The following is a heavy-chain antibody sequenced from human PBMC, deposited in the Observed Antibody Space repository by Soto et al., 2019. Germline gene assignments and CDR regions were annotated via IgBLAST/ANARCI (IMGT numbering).Heavy chain of an antibody. V-gene: IGHV2-5*02. Sequence: QITLKESGPTLVKPTQTLTLTCTFSGFSLNSDGMAVGWIRHPPGKALEWLAIFYWDDDRRSNPSLKSRVTVAKDTSKDQVVLKMTNMDTVDTATYYCARATRFRTGYCLGGSCYSFDQWGQGTLVTVSS. J-gene: IGHJ5*02. CDR3: ARATRFRTGYCLGGSCYSFDQ. CDR1: GFSLNSDGMA. CDR2: FYWDDDR. D-gene: IGHD2-15*01.